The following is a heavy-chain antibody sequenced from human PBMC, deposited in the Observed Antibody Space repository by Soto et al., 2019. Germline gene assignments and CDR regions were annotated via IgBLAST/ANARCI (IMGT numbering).Heavy chain of an antibody. D-gene: IGHD6-19*01. J-gene: IGHJ6*02. CDR2: IKQDGSEK. CDR3: ARDADASGWYHYGMDV. V-gene: IGHV3-7*01. CDR1: GFSLSSYW. Sequence: PGGALRLSCAASGFSLSSYWMNWVRQAPGKGLEWVANIKQDGSEKYYVDSVKGRFFISRDNAKNSLYLQMNSLRAEDTAVYYCARDADASGWYHYGMDVWGQGTVVTVSS.